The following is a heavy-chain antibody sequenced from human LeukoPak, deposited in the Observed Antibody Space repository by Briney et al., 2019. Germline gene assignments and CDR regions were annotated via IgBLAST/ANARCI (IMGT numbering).Heavy chain of an antibody. V-gene: IGHV1-2*02. CDR1: GYTFTGYY. J-gene: IGHJ4*02. Sequence: ASVKVSCKASGYTFTGYYMHWVRQAPGQGLEWMGWINPNSGGTNYAQKFQGRVTMTRDTSISTAYMELSSLRSEDTAVYYCARDPGITAYCGGDCYSHFDYWGQGTLVTVSS. CDR3: ARDPGITAYCGGDCYSHFDY. CDR2: INPNSGGT. D-gene: IGHD2-21*02.